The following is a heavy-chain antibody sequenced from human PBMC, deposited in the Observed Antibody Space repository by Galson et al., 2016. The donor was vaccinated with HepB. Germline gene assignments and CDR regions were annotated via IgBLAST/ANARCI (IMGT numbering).Heavy chain of an antibody. CDR3: VRDHSVVPTTAYNWFDP. Sequence: SLRLSCAASGFPFSTYNMNWVRQAPGKGLVWVSRINSDGTISNYADSVKGRFTISRDNAKNTLYLQMNSLRAEDTAVYFCVRDHSVVPTTAYNWFDPWGRGTLVTVSS. CDR1: GFPFSTYN. V-gene: IGHV3-74*01. CDR2: INSDGTIS. D-gene: IGHD4-23*01. J-gene: IGHJ5*02.